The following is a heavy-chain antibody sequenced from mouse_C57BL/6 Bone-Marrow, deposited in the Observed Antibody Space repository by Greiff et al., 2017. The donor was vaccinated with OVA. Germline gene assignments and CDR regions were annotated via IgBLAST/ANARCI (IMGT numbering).Heavy chain of an antibody. V-gene: IGHV6-6*01. CDR1: GFTFSDAW. CDR2: IRNKANHHAT. J-gene: IGHJ3*01. CDR3: TPHYYGSSSCAY. Sequence: DVKLVESGGGLVKPGGSMKLSCAASGFTFSDAWMDWVRQSPEKGLELVAEIRNKANHHATYYAESVKGRFTISRDDSKSSVYLQMNSLRAEDTGIYYCTPHYYGSSSCAYWGQGTLVTVSA. D-gene: IGHD1-1*01.